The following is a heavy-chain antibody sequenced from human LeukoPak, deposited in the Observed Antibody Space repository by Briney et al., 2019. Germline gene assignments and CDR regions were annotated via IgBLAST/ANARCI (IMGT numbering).Heavy chain of an antibody. J-gene: IGHJ3*02. CDR1: GGSISSGDYY. V-gene: IGHV4-30-4*08. CDR3: AREGVTTGGAFDI. CDR2: IYYRGST. Sequence: SQTLSLTCTVSGGSISSGDYYWSWLRQPPGKGLEWVGYIYYRGSTYYNPSLKSRVTISVDTSKNQFSLKLTSVTAADTAVYYCAREGVTTGGAFDIWGQGTMVTVSS. D-gene: IGHD4-11*01.